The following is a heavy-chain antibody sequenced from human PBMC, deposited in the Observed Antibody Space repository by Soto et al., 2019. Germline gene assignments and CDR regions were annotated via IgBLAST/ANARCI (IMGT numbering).Heavy chain of an antibody. CDR3: ARENDHYYDSSGYNWFDP. Sequence: SVKVSCKASGVTFSSYAISWVRQAPGQGLEWMGGIIPIFGTANYAQKFQGRVTITADESTSTAYMELSSLRSEDTAVYYCARENDHYYDSSGYNWFDPWGQGTLVTVSS. D-gene: IGHD3-22*01. V-gene: IGHV1-69*13. CDR1: GVTFSSYA. CDR2: IIPIFGTA. J-gene: IGHJ5*02.